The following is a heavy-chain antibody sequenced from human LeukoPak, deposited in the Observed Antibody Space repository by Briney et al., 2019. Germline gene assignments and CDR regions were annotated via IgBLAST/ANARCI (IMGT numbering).Heavy chain of an antibody. CDR2: ISGSGGST. Sequence: SGGSLRLSCAASGFTFTSYAMSWVRQAPGKGLEWVSAISGSGGSTYYADSVKGRFTISRDNSKNTLYLRMNSLRAEDTAVYYCAKDREAAMVTVGEEGYFDYWGQGTLVTVSS. D-gene: IGHD5-18*01. CDR3: AKDREAAMVTVGEEGYFDY. CDR1: GFTFTSYA. V-gene: IGHV3-23*01. J-gene: IGHJ4*02.